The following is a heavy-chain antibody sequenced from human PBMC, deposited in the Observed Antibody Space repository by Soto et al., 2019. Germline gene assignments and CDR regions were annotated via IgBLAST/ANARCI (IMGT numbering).Heavy chain of an antibody. J-gene: IGHJ6*02. CDR3: SRDGNPGTPRVSGSWYLPGGYYYGMDV. CDR1: GGSISSGGYY. D-gene: IGHD6-13*01. CDR2: IYLSGST. Sequence: QVQLQESGPGLVKPSQTLSLTCTVSGGSISSGGYYWSWIRQHPGKGLEWIGYIYLSGSTYYNPSLKSRVTLSVDTSKTQFSLKLSSVTAADTAVYYCSRDGNPGTPRVSGSWYLPGGYYYGMDVWCQGTTVTVSS. V-gene: IGHV4-31*03.